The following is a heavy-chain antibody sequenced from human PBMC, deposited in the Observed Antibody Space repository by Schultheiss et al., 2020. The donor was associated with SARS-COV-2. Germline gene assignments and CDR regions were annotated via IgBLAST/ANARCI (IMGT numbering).Heavy chain of an antibody. CDR2: INWNGGST. Sequence: GASLKISCAASGFTFDDYGMSWVRQAPGKGLEWVSGINWNGGSTGYADSVKGRFTISRDNAKNSLYLQMNSLRAEDTALYYCARDKGQWLVLEDWGQGTLVTVSS. CDR1: GFTFDDYG. V-gene: IGHV3-20*04. J-gene: IGHJ4*02. D-gene: IGHD6-19*01. CDR3: ARDKGQWLVLED.